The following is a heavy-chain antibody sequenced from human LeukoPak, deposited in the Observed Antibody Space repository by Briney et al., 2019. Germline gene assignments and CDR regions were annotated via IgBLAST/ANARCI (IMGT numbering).Heavy chain of an antibody. D-gene: IGHD4-11*01. Sequence: GGSLRLSCAASGFTFWSHGMNWVRQAPGKGLEWVSGICSASTDTYYADSVKGRFTISRDNSKNTVWLQMNSLRAEDTAVYYCAKSLHDSSTYWSEFRGFDIWGQGTMVTVSS. CDR3: AKSLHDSSTYWSEFRGFDI. CDR1: GFTFWSHG. CDR2: ICSASTDT. J-gene: IGHJ3*02. V-gene: IGHV3-23*01.